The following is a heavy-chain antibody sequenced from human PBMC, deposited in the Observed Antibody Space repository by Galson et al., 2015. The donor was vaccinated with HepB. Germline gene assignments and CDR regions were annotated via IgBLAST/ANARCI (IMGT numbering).Heavy chain of an antibody. J-gene: IGHJ6*02. CDR2: ISSSSSTI. CDR3: ARERTAFYYYYGMDV. D-gene: IGHD5-18*01. V-gene: IGHV3-48*02. CDR1: GFTFSSYS. Sequence: SLRLSCAASGFTFSSYSMNWVRQAPGMGLEWVSYISSSSSTIYYADSVKGRFTISRDNAKNSLYLQMNSLRDEDTAVYYCARERTAFYYYYGMDVWGQGTTVTVSS.